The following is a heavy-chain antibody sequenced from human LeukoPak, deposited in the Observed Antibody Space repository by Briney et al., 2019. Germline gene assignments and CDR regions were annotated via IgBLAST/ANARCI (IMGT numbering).Heavy chain of an antibody. Sequence: PSGTLSLTCNVSSNSMTSYFWSWIRQPPGKGLEWIGYVYHSGSTSYNPSLKSRVSISEDTSKNQFSLKLSSVTAADTAVYYCARANPNWNPPDYWGQGILVTVSS. CDR1: SNSMTSYF. V-gene: IGHV4-59*08. D-gene: IGHD1-1*01. CDR3: ARANPNWNPPDY. J-gene: IGHJ4*02. CDR2: VYHSGST.